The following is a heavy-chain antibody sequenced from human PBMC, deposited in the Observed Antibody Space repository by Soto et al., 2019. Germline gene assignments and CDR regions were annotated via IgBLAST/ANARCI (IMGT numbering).Heavy chain of an antibody. CDR1: GGSISTYL. J-gene: IGHJ6*02. CDR3: AREDPADYYYYGMDV. CDR2: VHYSGTT. Sequence: QVQLQESGPGLVKPSETLSLTCTVSGGSISTYLWTWVRQSPGKGLEWIGNVHYSGTTNYSPSLKSRVTISVDTSKSQFSLKLSSVTAADTALYYCAREDPADYYYYGMDVWGQGTTVTVSS. V-gene: IGHV4-59*01.